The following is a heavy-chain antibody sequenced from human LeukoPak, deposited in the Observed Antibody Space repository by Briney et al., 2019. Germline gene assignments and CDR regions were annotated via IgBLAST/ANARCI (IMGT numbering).Heavy chain of an antibody. CDR1: GGSISSGSYY. D-gene: IGHD3-10*01. J-gene: IGHJ4*02. CDR3: ARTYYGSGSYYNYYFDY. CDR2: MYYSGST. Sequence: PSETLSLTCTVSGGSISSGSYYWGWIRQPPGKGLEWIGSMYYSGSTYYNPALKSRVTISVDTSKNQFSLKLSSVTAADTAVYYCARTYYGSGSYYNYYFDYWGQGTLVTVSS. V-gene: IGHV4-39*01.